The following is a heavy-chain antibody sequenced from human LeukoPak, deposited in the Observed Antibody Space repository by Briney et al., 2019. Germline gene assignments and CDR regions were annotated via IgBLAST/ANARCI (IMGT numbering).Heavy chain of an antibody. J-gene: IGHJ4*02. CDR3: ARDVDYYDSSGYYYDFDY. CDR1: GYTFTSYG. CDR2: IISYNGNT. Sequence: ASVKVSCKASGYTFTSYGISWVRQAPGQGLEWMGYIISYNGNTNYAQKLQGRLTMTTDTFTSTAYMELRSLRSDDTAVYYCARDVDYYDSSGYYYDFDYWGQGTLVTVSS. V-gene: IGHV1-18*01. D-gene: IGHD3-22*01.